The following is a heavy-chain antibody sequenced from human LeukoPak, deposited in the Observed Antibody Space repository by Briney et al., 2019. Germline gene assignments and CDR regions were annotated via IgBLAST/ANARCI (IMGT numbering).Heavy chain of an antibody. CDR2: INRDGSTT. Sequence: PGGSLILSCGASGFTFSMYSMPWVRHAPGKGLVWVSRINRDGSTTNYADSVTCRFTNSRNTDKNTLYLQMNSLRAEDTAMYYCARDSAMADYWGQGTLVTVSS. CDR1: GFTFSMYS. V-gene: IGHV3-74*01. CDR3: ARDSAMADY. J-gene: IGHJ4*02. D-gene: IGHD2-8*01.